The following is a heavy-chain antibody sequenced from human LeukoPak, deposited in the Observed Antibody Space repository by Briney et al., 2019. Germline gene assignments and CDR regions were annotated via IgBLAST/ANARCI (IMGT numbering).Heavy chain of an antibody. D-gene: IGHD3-22*01. CDR1: GFTFSSYA. V-gene: IGHV3-30-3*01. CDR3: ARDGYYYDSSGYYY. CDR2: ISYDGSNK. J-gene: IGHJ4*02. Sequence: PGGSLRLSCAASGFTFSSYAMHWVRQAPGKGLEWAAVISYDGSNKYYADSVKGRFTISRDNSKNTLYLQMNSLRAEDTAVYYCARDGYYYDSSGYYYWGQGILVTVSS.